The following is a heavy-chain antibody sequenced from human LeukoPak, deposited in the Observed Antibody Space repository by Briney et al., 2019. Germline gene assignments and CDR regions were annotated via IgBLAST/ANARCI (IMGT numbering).Heavy chain of an antibody. CDR1: GGSISSSSYS. V-gene: IGHV4-30-2*01. Sequence: PSETLSLTCTVSGGSISSSSYSWSWIRQPPGKGLEWIGYIYHSGSTYYNPSLKSRVTISVDRSKNQFSLKLSSVTAADTAVYYCARVLQGGFGEYAYFDYWGQGTLVTVSS. J-gene: IGHJ4*02. D-gene: IGHD3-10*01. CDR2: IYHSGST. CDR3: ARVLQGGFGEYAYFDY.